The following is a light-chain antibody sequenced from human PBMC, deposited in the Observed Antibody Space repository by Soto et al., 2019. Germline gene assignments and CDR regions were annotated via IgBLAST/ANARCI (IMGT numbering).Light chain of an antibody. J-gene: IGLJ2*01. Sequence: QSVLTQPPSASGTPGQRVTISCSGSRSNIGSNTVNWYQQLPETAPKLLIYSSDQSASGVPDRFSGSKSDTSASLAISGLQSEDEADYYCAAWDDSLNGVVFGGGTKLIVL. V-gene: IGLV1-44*01. CDR3: AAWDDSLNGVV. CDR1: RSNIGSNT. CDR2: SSD.